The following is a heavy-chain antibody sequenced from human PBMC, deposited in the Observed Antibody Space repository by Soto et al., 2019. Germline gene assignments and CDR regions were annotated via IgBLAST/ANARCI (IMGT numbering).Heavy chain of an antibody. CDR1: GYIFTTYW. CDR2: IYPGHSTV. D-gene: IGHD6-13*01. J-gene: IGHJ6*02. CDR3: ATTSAAGKYYYGMDV. V-gene: IGHV5-51*01. Sequence: PGESLKISCQTSGYIFTTYWIGWVRQMPGKGLEWVGIIYPGHSTVQYSPSFQGQVTISADKSISTAYLQWSSLKASDTAMYYCATTSAAGKYYYGMDVWGQGTTVTVSS.